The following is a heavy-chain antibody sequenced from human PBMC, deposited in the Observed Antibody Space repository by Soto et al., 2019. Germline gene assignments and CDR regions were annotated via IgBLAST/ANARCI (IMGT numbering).Heavy chain of an antibody. CDR3: ARGSLWFGESYGMDV. J-gene: IGHJ6*02. CDR1: QVNSSSYA. CDR2: ISYDGSNK. D-gene: IGHD3-10*01. V-gene: IGHV3-30-3*01. Sequence: CRGAQVNSSSYAMQRIRQARGKGLEWVAVISYDGSNKYYADSVKGRFTISRDNSKNTLYLQMNSLRAEDTAVYYCARGSLWFGESYGMDVWGQGTTVPGSS.